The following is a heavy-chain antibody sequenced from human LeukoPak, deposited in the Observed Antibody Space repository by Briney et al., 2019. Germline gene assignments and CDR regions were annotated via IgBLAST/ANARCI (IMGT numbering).Heavy chain of an antibody. Sequence: SETLSLTCTVSSGSISSSSYYWGWIRQPPGKGLEWIGSIYYSGSTYYNPSLKSRVTISVDTSKNQFSLKLSSVTAADTAVYYCAIPGYSSGWPFDFWGQGTLVTVSS. CDR3: AIPGYSSGWPFDF. J-gene: IGHJ4*02. D-gene: IGHD6-19*01. V-gene: IGHV4-39*01. CDR1: SGSISSSSYY. CDR2: IYYSGST.